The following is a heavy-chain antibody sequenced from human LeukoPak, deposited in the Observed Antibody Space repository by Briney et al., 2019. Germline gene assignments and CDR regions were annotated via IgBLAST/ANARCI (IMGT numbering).Heavy chain of an antibody. Sequence: SETLSLTCAVYGGFFSGYYWSWIRQPPGKGLEWIGEINHSGSTNYNPSLKSRVTISVDTSKNQFSLKLSSVTAADTAVYYCARAIVVTDAFDIWGQGTMVTVSS. CDR3: ARAIVVTDAFDI. D-gene: IGHD3-22*01. J-gene: IGHJ3*02. CDR2: INHSGST. V-gene: IGHV4-34*01. CDR1: GGFFSGYY.